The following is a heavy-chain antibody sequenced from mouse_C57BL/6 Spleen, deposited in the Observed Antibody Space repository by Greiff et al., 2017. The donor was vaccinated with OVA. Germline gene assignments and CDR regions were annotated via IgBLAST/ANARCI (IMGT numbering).Heavy chain of an antibody. CDR3: ARHYDYGDWYFDG. J-gene: IGHJ1*03. D-gene: IGHD2-4*01. Sequence: VQLQQPGAELVKPGASVKLSCKASGYTFTSYWMHWVKQRPGQGLEWIGMIHPNSGSTNYNEKFKSKATLTVDKSSSTAYMQLSSLTSEDSAVYYCARHYDYGDWYFDGWGTGTTVTVAS. V-gene: IGHV1-64*01. CDR1: GYTFTSYW. CDR2: IHPNSGST.